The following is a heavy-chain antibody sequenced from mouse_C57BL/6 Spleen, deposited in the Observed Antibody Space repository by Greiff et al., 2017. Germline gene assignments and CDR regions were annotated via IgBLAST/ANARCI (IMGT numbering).Heavy chain of an antibody. CDR3: ARGAVAGNFDV. V-gene: IGHV5-17*01. Sequence: EVQLVDSGGGLVKPGGSLKLSCAASGFTFSDYGMHWVRQAPEKGLEWVAYISSGSSTIYYADTVKGRFTISRDNAKNTLFLQMTSLRSEDTAMYYCARGAVAGNFDVWGTGTTVTVSS. D-gene: IGHD1-1*01. CDR1: GFTFSDYG. J-gene: IGHJ1*03. CDR2: ISSGSSTI.